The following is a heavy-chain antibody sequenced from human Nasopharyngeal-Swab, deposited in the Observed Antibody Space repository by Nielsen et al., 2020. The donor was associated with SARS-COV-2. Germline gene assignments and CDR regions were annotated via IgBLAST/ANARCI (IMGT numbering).Heavy chain of an antibody. CDR2: MNPNSGNT. D-gene: IGHD5-12*01. CDR3: ARVVGYSGYDIDY. Sequence: WVLQAPGQGLDWMGWMNPNSGNTGYAQKFQGRVTITRNTSISTAYMELSSLRYEDTAVYYCARVVGYSGYDIDYWGQGTLVTVSS. V-gene: IGHV1-8*03. J-gene: IGHJ4*02.